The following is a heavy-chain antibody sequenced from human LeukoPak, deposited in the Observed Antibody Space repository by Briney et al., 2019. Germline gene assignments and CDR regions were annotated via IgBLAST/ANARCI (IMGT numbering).Heavy chain of an antibody. CDR2: ITSSSNYI. J-gene: IGHJ4*02. CDR3: ARDRGYFDN. CDR1: GFTFSASE. V-gene: IGHV3-21*01. Sequence: PGGSLRLSCAASGFTFSASEMKWVRQAPGKGLEWLSSITSSSNYIYYADSVKGRFTISRDNVQNSLYLQMNSLRAEDTAMYYCARDRGYFDNWGQGTLVTVSS.